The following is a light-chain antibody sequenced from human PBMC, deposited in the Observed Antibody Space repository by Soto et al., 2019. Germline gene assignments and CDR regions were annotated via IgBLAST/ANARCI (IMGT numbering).Light chain of an antibody. CDR1: QSVTST. J-gene: IGKJ4*01. Sequence: EIVMTQSPATVSFSPVERATLSCRASQSVTSTLAWYQQKPGQTPRLLIYDASTRATGIPARFSGSGSGTEFTLTISSLQSEDFAVYYCQQYHNWPLTFGGGTKVDIK. CDR3: QQYHNWPLT. V-gene: IGKV3-15*01. CDR2: DAS.